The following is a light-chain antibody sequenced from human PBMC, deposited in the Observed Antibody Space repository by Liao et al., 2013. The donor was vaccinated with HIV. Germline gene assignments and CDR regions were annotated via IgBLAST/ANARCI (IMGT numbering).Light chain of an antibody. CDR1: DIGSKS. CDR3: QVWDSNGDYPV. J-gene: IGLJ3*02. CDR2: YDS. V-gene: IGLV3-21*04. Sequence: YVLTQPPSVSVAPGKTARITCGGNDIGSKSVHWYQQKPGQAPVLVIYYDSDRPSGIPERFSGSNSGNTATLTISRVEAGDEADYYCQVWDSNGDYPVFGGGTKLTVL.